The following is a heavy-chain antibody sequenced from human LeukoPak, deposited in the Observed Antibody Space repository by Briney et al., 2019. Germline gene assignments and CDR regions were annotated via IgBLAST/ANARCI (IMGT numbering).Heavy chain of an antibody. CDR2: IYYSGST. CDR1: GGSISSSSYY. V-gene: IGHV4-39*07. D-gene: IGHD3-9*01. Sequence: PSETLSLTCTVSGGSISSSSYYWGWIRQPPGKGLEWIGSIYYSGSTYYNPSLKSRVTISVDTSKNQFSLKLSSVTAADTAVYYCARGVRYFDWLLYFSGWHYYFDYWGQGTLVTVSS. CDR3: ARGVRYFDWLLYFSGWHYYFDY. J-gene: IGHJ4*02.